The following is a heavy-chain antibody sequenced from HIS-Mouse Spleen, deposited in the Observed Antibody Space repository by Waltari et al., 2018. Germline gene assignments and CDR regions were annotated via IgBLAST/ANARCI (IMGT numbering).Heavy chain of an antibody. CDR2: MNPNSGNT. Sequence: QVQLVQSGAEVKKPGASVKVSCKGSGYTFTSYDINWVRQDTGQGLEWMGWMNPNSGNTGYAQKFQGRVTMTRNTSISTAYMELSSLRSEDTAVYYCARGHDYSNYFDYWGQGTLVTVSS. J-gene: IGHJ4*02. CDR3: ARGHDYSNYFDY. D-gene: IGHD4-4*01. V-gene: IGHV1-8*01. CDR1: GYTFTSYD.